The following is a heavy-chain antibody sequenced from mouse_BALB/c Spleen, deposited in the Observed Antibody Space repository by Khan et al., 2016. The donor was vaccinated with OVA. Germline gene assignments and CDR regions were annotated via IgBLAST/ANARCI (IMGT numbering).Heavy chain of an antibody. J-gene: IGHJ4*01. CDR2: INTHSGVP. V-gene: IGHV9-4*02. Sequence: QIQLVQSGPELKKPGETVRISCKASGYTFTTAGIQWVQQMPGKGLKWIGWINTHSGVPKYAEDFKGRFAFSLEISVSTAYLQITNLKNEDTATYFWARGGAAYYRNDGGAMEYWGQGTSVTVSS. CDR3: ARGGAAYYRNDGGAMEY. D-gene: IGHD2-14*01. CDR1: GYTFTTAG.